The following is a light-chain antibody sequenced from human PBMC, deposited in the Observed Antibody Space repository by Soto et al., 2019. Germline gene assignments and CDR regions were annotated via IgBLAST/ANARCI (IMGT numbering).Light chain of an antibody. CDR1: SSNIGAGYD. Sequence: QSVLTQPPSVSGAQGQRVTISCTGSSSNIGAGYDVHWYQQLPGTAPKLLIYGNSNRPSGVPDRFSGSKSGTSASLAITGLQAEDEADYYCQSYDSSLSGSGVVFGGGTQLTVL. CDR3: QSYDSSLSGSGVV. V-gene: IGLV1-40*01. CDR2: GNS. J-gene: IGLJ2*01.